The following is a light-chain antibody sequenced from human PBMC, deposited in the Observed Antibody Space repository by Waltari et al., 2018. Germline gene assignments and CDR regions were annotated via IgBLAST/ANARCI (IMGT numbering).Light chain of an antibody. Sequence: EIVLTQSPGLLSLSPGETATLSCRASQPITTSYLAWYQQKPGQAPRLLVYYTSTSATGIPDRFSGSGSGTDFSLTISRLEPEDFAVYYCQQFGSSITFGQGTRLEIK. V-gene: IGKV3-20*01. CDR2: YTS. CDR1: QPITTSY. J-gene: IGKJ5*01. CDR3: QQFGSSIT.